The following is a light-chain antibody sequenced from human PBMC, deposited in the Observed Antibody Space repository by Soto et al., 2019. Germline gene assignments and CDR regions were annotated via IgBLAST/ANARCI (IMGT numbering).Light chain of an antibody. V-gene: IGLV2-8*01. CDR3: SSYAGSNNVI. CDR2: EVT. CDR1: SSDVGGNNY. J-gene: IGLJ2*01. Sequence: QSALTQPPSASGSPGQSVAISCTGTSSDVGGNNYVSWYQQHPGKAPKLMVYEVTKRPSGVPDRFSGSKSGNTASLTVSGLQAEDEADYYCSSYAGSNNVIFSGGTQLTVL.